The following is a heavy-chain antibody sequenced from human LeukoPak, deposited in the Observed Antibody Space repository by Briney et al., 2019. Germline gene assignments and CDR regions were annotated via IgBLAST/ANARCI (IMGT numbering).Heavy chain of an antibody. J-gene: IGHJ4*02. Sequence: SETLSLTCTVSGGSISSGGYYWNWIRQHPGKGLEWIGYIYYSGSTNYNPSLKSRVTISVDTSKIQFSLKLSSVTAADTAVYYCASTMFRGVLIYFDYWGQGTLVTVSS. V-gene: IGHV4-31*03. CDR2: IYYSGST. CDR3: ASTMFRGVLIYFDY. D-gene: IGHD3-10*01. CDR1: GGSISSGGYY.